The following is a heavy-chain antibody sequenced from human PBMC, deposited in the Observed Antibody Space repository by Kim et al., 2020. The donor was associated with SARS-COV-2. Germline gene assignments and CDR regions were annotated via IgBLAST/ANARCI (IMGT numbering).Heavy chain of an antibody. Sequence: GSLSLTCNVSGGSISSSSHYWGWIRQPPGKGLELIGSLYYTGNTYYNPSLKSRVTMSIDTSKRQFSLKLNSVTAADTAVYYCARLPAYKSSWFRSYYGLAVLGQGATVPVSS. CDR1: GGSISSSSHY. CDR2: LYYTGNT. V-gene: IGHV4-39*01. D-gene: IGHD6-13*01. CDR3: ARLPAYKSSWFRSYYGLAV. J-gene: IGHJ6*01.